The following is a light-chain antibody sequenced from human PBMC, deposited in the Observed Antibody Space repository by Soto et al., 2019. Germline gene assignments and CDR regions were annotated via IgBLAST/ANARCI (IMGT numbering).Light chain of an antibody. CDR1: QSVSSSY. CDR3: RHYGTSAL. V-gene: IGKV3-20*01. CDR2: DAS. Sequence: EIVLTQSPGTLSLSPGERATLSCRASQSVSSSYLAWYQQKPGQAPRLLIYDASRATGIPDRFSGSGSGTDFTMTSSRLELELSAVYYFRHYGTSALFGPGTKVDI. J-gene: IGKJ3*01.